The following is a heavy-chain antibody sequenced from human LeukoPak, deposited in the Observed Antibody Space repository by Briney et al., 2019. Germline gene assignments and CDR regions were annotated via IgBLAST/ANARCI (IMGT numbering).Heavy chain of an antibody. CDR2: IYYSGST. D-gene: IGHD4-17*01. Sequence: SETLSLTCTVSGGSISSSSYYWGWIRQPPGKGLEWIGSIYYSGSTYYNPSLKSRVTISVDTSKNQFSLKLSSVTAADTAVYYCARDGAGDYLNHWGQGTLVTVSS. V-gene: IGHV4-39*07. J-gene: IGHJ4*02. CDR1: GGSISSSSYY. CDR3: ARDGAGDYLNH.